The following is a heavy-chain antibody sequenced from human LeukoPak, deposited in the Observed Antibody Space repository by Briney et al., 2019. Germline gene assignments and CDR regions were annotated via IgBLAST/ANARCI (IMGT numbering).Heavy chain of an antibody. Sequence: GMSLRLSCAASGFTFSSYAMSWVRLAPGKGLECVSAISGRGGSTYYADSVKGRFTISRDNSKNTLYLQMNSLRAEDTAVYYCAKSPHFAYCGGDCYSPVDYWGQGTLVTVSS. CDR2: ISGRGGST. D-gene: IGHD2-21*02. J-gene: IGHJ4*02. V-gene: IGHV3-23*01. CDR3: AKSPHFAYCGGDCYSPVDY. CDR1: GFTFSSYA.